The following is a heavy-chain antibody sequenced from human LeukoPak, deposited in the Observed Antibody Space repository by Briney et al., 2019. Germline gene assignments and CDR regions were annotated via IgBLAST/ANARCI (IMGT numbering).Heavy chain of an antibody. CDR2: IYPTDSNT. Sequence: GESLKISCKGSGNLGGYRIGWVRQMSGKGLEWMGIIYPTDSNTKYSPSFQGQVTMSVDKSINTAYLQWSSLKASDTAMYYCARQGHSSGWSFDYWGQGTQVTISS. CDR1: GNLGGYR. D-gene: IGHD6-19*01. J-gene: IGHJ4*02. CDR3: ARQGHSSGWSFDY. V-gene: IGHV5-51*01.